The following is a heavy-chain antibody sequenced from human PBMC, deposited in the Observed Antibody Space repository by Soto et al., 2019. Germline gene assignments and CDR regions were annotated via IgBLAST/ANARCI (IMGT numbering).Heavy chain of an antibody. CDR3: ARDPAPSGWYDY. V-gene: IGHV3-74*01. CDR2: INSDGSST. CDR1: GFTFSNYW. Sequence: LSLSCAASGFTFSNYWKHWVRQVPGKGLVWVSRINSDGSSTTYADSVKGRFTISRDNAKSTLYLQMNSLRAEDTAVYYCARDPAPSGWYDYWGQGTLVTVYS. D-gene: IGHD6-19*01. J-gene: IGHJ4*02.